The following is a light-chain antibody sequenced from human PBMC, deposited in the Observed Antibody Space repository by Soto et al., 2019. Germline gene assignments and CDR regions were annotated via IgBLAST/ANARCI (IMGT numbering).Light chain of an antibody. CDR2: EVN. Sequence: QSVLTQPASVSGSPGQSITISCTGTSSDIGGYNFVSWYQHHPGKAPKLMIYEVNNRPSGVSSRFSGSKSGNTASLTISGLQTEDEADYYCSSYTTSSTVFGGGTKVTVL. CDR3: SSYTTSSTV. J-gene: IGLJ2*01. CDR1: SSDIGGYNF. V-gene: IGLV2-14*01.